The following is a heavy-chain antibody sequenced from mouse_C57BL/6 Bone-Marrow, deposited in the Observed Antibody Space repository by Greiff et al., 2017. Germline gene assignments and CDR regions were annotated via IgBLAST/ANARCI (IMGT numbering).Heavy chain of an antibody. CDR1: GYTFTSYG. CDR2: MYPRSGNT. D-gene: IGHD2-5*01. Sequence: QVQLQQSGAELARPGASMKLSCKASGYTFTSYGISWVKQRTGKGLEWLGEMYPRSGNTYYNAKLKGKATLTAYNSSSTAYMELRILTSEDSAGYVCARTVSNQDRCFEVWGTGTTGTVSS. CDR3: ARTVSNQDRCFEV. V-gene: IGHV1-81*01. J-gene: IGHJ1*03.